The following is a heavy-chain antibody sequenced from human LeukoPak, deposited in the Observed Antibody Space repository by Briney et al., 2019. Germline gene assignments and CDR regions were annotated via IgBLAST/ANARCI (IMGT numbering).Heavy chain of an antibody. J-gene: IGHJ4*02. D-gene: IGHD5-12*01. CDR2: IYYSGST. CDR1: GGSISSGDYY. Sequence: SETLSLTCTVSGGSISSGDYYWSWIRQPPGKGLEWIGYIYYSGSTYYNPSLKSRVTISVDTSKNQFSLKLSSVTAADTAVYYCARVGSRATRYNFDYWGQGTLVTVSS. CDR3: ARVGSRATRYNFDY. V-gene: IGHV4-30-4*01.